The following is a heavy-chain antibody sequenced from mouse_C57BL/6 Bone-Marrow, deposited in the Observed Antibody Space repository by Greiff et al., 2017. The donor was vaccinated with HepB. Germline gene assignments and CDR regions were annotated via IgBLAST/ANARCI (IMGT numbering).Heavy chain of an antibody. CDR1: GYSFTSYY. J-gene: IGHJ3*01. V-gene: IGHV1-66*01. D-gene: IGHD2-5*01. CDR2: IYPGSGNT. Sequence: VKLQESGPELVKPGASVKISCKASGYSFTSYYIHWVKQRPGQGLEWIGWIYPGSGNTKYNEKFKGKATLTADTSSSTAYMQLSSLTSEDSAVYYCARSYYSNPWFAYWGQGTLVTVSA. CDR3: ARSYYSNPWFAY.